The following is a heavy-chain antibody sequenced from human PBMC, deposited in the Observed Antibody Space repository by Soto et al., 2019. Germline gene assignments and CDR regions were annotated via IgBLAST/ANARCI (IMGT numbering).Heavy chain of an antibody. CDR2: IHYTGST. Sequence: SETLSLTCTVSGGSVSSYDWSWIWQPPGKGLEWIGYIHYTGSTIYNPSLKSRVTISVDTSKNQFSLKMNSVTAADTAVYYCARALILTGYYIHDAFDIWGQGTMVTVSS. CDR3: ARALILTGYYIHDAFDI. D-gene: IGHD3-9*01. V-gene: IGHV4-59*02. CDR1: GGSVSSYD. J-gene: IGHJ3*02.